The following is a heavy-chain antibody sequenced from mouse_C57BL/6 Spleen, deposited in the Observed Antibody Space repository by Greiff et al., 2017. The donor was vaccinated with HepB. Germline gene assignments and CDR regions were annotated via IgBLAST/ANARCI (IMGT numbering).Heavy chain of an antibody. J-gene: IGHJ1*03. V-gene: IGHV1-50*01. D-gene: IGHD2-1*01. CDR1: GYTFTSYW. Sequence: QVQLQQSGAELVKPGASVKLSCKASGYTFTSYWMQWVKQRPGQGLEWIGEIDPSDSYTNYNQKFKGKATLTVDTSPSPAYMQLSSLTSEDSAVYYCARRDGNDWYFGVWGTGTTVTVSS. CDR2: IDPSDSYT. CDR3: ARRDGNDWYFGV.